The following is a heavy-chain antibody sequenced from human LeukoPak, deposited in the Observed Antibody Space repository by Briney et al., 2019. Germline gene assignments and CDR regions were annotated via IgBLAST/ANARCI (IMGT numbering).Heavy chain of an antibody. CDR3: VRVVHITANYPFDY. Sequence: GGSLRLSCAASGFTFSDHCMDWVRLAPGKGLEWVGRTRNKANSYTTEYAASVKGRFTISRDDSRSSLYLQMNSLKSEDTAVYYCVRVVHITANYPFDYWGQGTLVTVSS. D-gene: IGHD2-21*01. CDR1: GFTFSDHC. J-gene: IGHJ4*02. V-gene: IGHV3-72*01. CDR2: TRNKANSYTT.